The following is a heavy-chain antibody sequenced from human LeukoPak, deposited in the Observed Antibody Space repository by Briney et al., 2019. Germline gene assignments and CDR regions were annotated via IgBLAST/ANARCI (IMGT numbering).Heavy chain of an antibody. Sequence: SVKVSCKASGGTFSSYAISWVRQAPGQGLEWMGGIIPIFGTANYAQKFQGRVTITTNESTSTAYMELSSLRSEDTAVYYCAREARAWWEPYYFDYWGQGTLVTVSS. CDR3: AREARAWWEPYYFDY. J-gene: IGHJ4*02. D-gene: IGHD2-15*01. CDR2: IIPIFGTA. CDR1: GGTFSSYA. V-gene: IGHV1-69*05.